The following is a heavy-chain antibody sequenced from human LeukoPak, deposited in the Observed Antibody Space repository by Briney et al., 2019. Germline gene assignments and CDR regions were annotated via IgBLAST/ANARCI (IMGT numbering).Heavy chain of an antibody. D-gene: IGHD6-19*01. CDR2: ISGSGGST. V-gene: IGHV3-23*01. CDR3: AKDRRSSGWHWFDY. J-gene: IGHJ4*02. Sequence: GGSLRLSCAASGFTFSSYAMSWVRQAPGKGLEWVSAISGSGGSTYYADSVKGRFTISRDNAKNTLYLQMNSLRAEDTAVYYCAKDRRSSGWHWFDYWGQGTLVTVSS. CDR1: GFTFSSYA.